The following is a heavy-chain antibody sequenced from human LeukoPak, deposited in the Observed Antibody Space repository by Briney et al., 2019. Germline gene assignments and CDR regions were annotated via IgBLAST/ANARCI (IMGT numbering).Heavy chain of an antibody. V-gene: IGHV3-11*01. D-gene: IGHD1-20*01. CDR2: ISSSGNII. Sequence: GGSLRLSCAASGFTFSDYYMSWIRQAPGKGLEWVSYISSSGNIIYYADSVKGRFTISRDNAKNSLYLQMNSLRAEDTAVYYCARRRYNWNAIDYWGQGTLDTVSS. CDR3: ARRRYNWNAIDY. J-gene: IGHJ4*02. CDR1: GFTFSDYY.